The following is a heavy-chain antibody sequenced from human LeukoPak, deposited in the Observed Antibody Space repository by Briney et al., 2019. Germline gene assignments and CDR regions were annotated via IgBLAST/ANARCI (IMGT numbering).Heavy chain of an antibody. J-gene: IGHJ5*02. D-gene: IGHD1-26*01. CDR2: INPNSGGT. CDR3: ATDMDSGSYYWFDP. V-gene: IGHV1-2*02. Sequence: ASVKVSCKASGYTFTGYYMHWVRQAPGQGLEWMGWINPNSGGTNYAQKFQGRVTMTGDTSTSTVYMELSSLRSEDTAVYYCATDMDSGSYYWFDPWGQGTLVTVSS. CDR1: GYTFTGYY.